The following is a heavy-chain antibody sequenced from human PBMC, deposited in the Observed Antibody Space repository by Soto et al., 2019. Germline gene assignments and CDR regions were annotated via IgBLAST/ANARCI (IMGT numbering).Heavy chain of an antibody. CDR3: ARSVEGHFDY. Sequence: EVQLVESGGGLVQPGGSLRLSCAASGFRFNIYSMNWVRQAPGKGLEWSAYITSDTNTIKYADSVKGRFTISRDNARNLVYLPMNSLRDEDTAVYYCARSVEGHFDYWGQGTVVTVSS. D-gene: IGHD6-19*01. V-gene: IGHV3-48*02. CDR1: GFRFNIYS. J-gene: IGHJ4*02. CDR2: ITSDTNTI.